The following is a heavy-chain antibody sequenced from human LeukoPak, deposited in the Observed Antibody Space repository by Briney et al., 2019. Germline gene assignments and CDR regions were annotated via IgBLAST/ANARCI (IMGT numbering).Heavy chain of an antibody. Sequence: PSETLSLTCTVSGGSISSYYWSWIRQPPGKGLEWIGYIYYSGSTNYNPSLKSRVTISVDKSKNQFSLKLSSVTAADTAVYYCARDGTTVTTLGAFDIWGQGTMVTVSS. D-gene: IGHD4-17*01. J-gene: IGHJ3*02. CDR3: ARDGTTVTTLGAFDI. CDR2: IYYSGST. V-gene: IGHV4-59*12. CDR1: GGSISSYY.